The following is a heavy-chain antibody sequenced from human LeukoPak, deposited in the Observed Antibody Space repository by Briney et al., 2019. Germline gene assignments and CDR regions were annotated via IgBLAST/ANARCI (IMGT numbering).Heavy chain of an antibody. V-gene: IGHV4-39*01. CDR3: ARGTVENYYDSSGYYLDY. D-gene: IGHD3-22*01. CDR1: GGSISGTDLY. J-gene: IGHJ4*02. CDR2: IHSTGNS. Sequence: TSETLSLTCTVSGGSISGTDLYWGWIRQLPGKGLEWIGNIHSTGNSFCNPSLKSRVTISIDTSKHQFSLKLSSVTAADTAVYYCARGTVENYYDSSGYYLDYWGQGTLVTVSS.